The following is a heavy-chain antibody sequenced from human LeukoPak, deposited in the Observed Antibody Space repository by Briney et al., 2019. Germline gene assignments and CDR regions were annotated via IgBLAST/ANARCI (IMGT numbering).Heavy chain of an antibody. CDR3: ARGGGTIFGVVIIPVDWFAP. D-gene: IGHD3-3*01. V-gene: IGHV4-59*01. J-gene: IGHJ5*02. CDR2: IYYSGST. CDR1: GGSLSSYY. Sequence: PSETLSLTCTVSGGSLSSYYWSWIRQPPGKGLEWIGYIYYSGSTNYNPSLKSRVTISVDTSKNQFSLKLSSVTAADTAVYYCARGGGTIFGVVIIPVDWFAPWGQGTLVTVSS.